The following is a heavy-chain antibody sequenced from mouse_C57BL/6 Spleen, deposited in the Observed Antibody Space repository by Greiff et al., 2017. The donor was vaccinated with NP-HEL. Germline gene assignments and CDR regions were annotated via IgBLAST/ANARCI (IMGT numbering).Heavy chain of an antibody. Sequence: EVQLQQSGPELVKPGASVKISCKASGYTFTDYYMNWVKQSHGKSLEWIGDINPNNGGTSYNQKFKGKATLTVDKSSSTAYMELRSLTSEDSAVYYCARDGSSFHWYFDVWGTGTTVTVSS. CDR1: GYTFTDYY. V-gene: IGHV1-26*01. CDR3: ARDGSSFHWYFDV. CDR2: INPNNGGT. D-gene: IGHD1-1*01. J-gene: IGHJ1*03.